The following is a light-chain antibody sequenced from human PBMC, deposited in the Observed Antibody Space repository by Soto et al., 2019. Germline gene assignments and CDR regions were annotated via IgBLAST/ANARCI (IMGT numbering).Light chain of an antibody. V-gene: IGKV1-5*03. CDR3: QHYNSYSPT. J-gene: IGKJ1*01. CDR1: QTISSW. Sequence: DIQMTQSPSSLSGSVGDRVTMPCRSSQTISSWLAWYQQKPGKAPKLLIYKASTLKSGVPSRFSGSGSGTEFTLTISSLQPDDFATYYCQHYNSYSPTFGQGTKVDIK. CDR2: KAS.